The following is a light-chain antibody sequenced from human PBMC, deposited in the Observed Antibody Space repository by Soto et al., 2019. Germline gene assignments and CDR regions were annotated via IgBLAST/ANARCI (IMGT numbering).Light chain of an antibody. CDR1: QSVSSY. CDR3: QRRSNWLGVT. CDR2: DAS. Sequence: EIVLTQSPATLSLSPGERATLSCRASQSVSSYLAWYQQKPGQAPRLLNYDASNRATGIPARFSGSGSGTDFSRTSSRLEPEDFAVYYCQRRSNWLGVTFGPGTKVDIK. V-gene: IGKV3-11*01. J-gene: IGKJ3*01.